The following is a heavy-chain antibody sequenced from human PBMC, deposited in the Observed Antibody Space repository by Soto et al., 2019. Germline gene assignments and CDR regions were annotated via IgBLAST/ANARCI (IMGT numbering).Heavy chain of an antibody. Sequence: ERQAPGQGLEWMGWIIAYNGNTDYEQKLQDRVTMTTDTSTSTAYMELRRLRFDDTYVYYGARGGYSYRCGGAWGQGALGAVSS. CDR2: IIAYNGNT. CDR3: ARGGYSYRCGGA. D-gene: IGHD5-18*01. J-gene: IGHJ5*02. V-gene: IGHV1-18*01.